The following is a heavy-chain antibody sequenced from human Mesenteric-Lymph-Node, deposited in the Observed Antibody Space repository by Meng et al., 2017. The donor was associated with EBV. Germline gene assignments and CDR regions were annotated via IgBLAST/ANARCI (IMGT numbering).Heavy chain of an antibody. CDR1: VFTFNIYA. CDR3: SNLPYSY. Sequence: LGAGGGLVRPGVALRLSCAASVFTFNIYAMNWVRQAPGRGLEWVSGISGSGGTRYYADSVKGRFSISRDNSGNTVYLQMNSLRVEDTAVYYCSNLPYSYWGQGTLVTVSS. V-gene: IGHV3-23*01. CDR2: ISGSGGTR. D-gene: IGHD4-11*01. J-gene: IGHJ4*02.